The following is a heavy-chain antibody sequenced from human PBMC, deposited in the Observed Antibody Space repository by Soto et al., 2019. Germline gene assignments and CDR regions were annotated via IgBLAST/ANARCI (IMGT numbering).Heavy chain of an antibody. D-gene: IGHD2-15*01. Sequence: SGKVCCKASGGSFSSSASSWLRQAPGQGLEWMGGNSPMFGTANYAQKFQGRVTITADESTSTAYMELSSLRSEDMAVYYCARRYCSGDSCYYYGMDVWG. V-gene: IGHV1-69*13. J-gene: IGHJ6*02. CDR2: NSPMFGTA. CDR1: GGSFSSSA. CDR3: ARRYCSGDSCYYYGMDV.